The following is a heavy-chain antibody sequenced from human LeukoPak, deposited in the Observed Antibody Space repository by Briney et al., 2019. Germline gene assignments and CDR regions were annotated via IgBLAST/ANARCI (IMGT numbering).Heavy chain of an antibody. CDR3: ARDHCGGDCAQL. J-gene: IGHJ1*01. CDR1: GYTFTGYY. CDR2: INPNSGGT. D-gene: IGHD2-21*01. V-gene: IGHV1-2*02. Sequence: ASVKVSCKASGYTFTGYYMHWVRQAPGQGLEWMGWINPNSGGTNYAQKLQGRVTMTTDTSTSTAYMELRSLRSDDTAVYYCARDHCGGDCAQLWGQGTLVTVSS.